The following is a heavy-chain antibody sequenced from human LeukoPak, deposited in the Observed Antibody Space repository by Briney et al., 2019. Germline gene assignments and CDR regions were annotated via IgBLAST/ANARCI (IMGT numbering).Heavy chain of an antibody. CDR3: ARDYYGSGSYYLSGPNWFDP. D-gene: IGHD3-10*01. CDR2: IYTSGST. CDR1: GGSISSGSYY. Sequence: SETLSLTCTVSGGSISSGSYYWSWIRQPAGKGLEWIGRIYTSGSTNYNPSLKGRVTISVDTSKNQFSLKLSSVTAADTAVYYCARDYYGSGSYYLSGPNWFDPWGQGTLVTVSS. J-gene: IGHJ5*02. V-gene: IGHV4-61*02.